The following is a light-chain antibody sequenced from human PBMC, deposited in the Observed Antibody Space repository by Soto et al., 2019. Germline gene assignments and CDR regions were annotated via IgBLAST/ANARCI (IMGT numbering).Light chain of an antibody. J-gene: IGKJ2*01. CDR3: QNYDSYPFI. CDR2: NAS. CDR1: QSIKSY. Sequence: DIQMTQSPSSLSASIGDRVTIACRASQSIKSYLAWYQQKPGKAPNLLIYNASTLQSGVPSRFSGSGSGTDFTLTISSLQPEEIATYYWQNYDSYPFIFGPGTKVEIK. V-gene: IGKV1-27*01.